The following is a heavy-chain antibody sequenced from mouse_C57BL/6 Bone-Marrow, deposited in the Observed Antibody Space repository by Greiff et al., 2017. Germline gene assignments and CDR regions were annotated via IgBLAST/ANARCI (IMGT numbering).Heavy chain of an antibody. CDR1: GSPFTSYG. J-gene: IGHJ1*03. D-gene: IGHD1-1*01. CDR2: IYPRSGNT. CDR3: ARNYYGSSSFV. Sequence: QVQLQQSGAELARPGASVKLSCKASGSPFTSYGISWVKQRTGQGLEWIGEIYPRSGNTYYNEKFKGKATLTADKSSSTAYMELRSLTSEDSAVYFCARNYYGSSSFVWGTGTTVTVSS. V-gene: IGHV1-81*01.